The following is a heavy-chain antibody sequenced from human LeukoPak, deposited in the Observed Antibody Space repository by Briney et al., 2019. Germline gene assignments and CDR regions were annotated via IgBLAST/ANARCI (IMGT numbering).Heavy chain of an antibody. D-gene: IGHD3-22*01. Sequence: GGSLRLSCAASGFTFSSYAMSWVRQAPGKGLEWVSAISGSGVSTYYADSVKGRFSISRDNSKNTLYLQMNSLRAEDTAVYYCAKDRAISMIVVVTSDFDYWGQGTLVTVSS. CDR3: AKDRAISMIVVVTSDFDY. J-gene: IGHJ4*02. CDR2: ISGSGVST. V-gene: IGHV3-23*01. CDR1: GFTFSSYA.